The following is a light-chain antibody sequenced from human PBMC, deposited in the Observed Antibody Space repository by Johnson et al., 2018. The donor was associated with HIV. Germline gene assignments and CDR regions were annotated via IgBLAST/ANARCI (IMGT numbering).Light chain of an antibody. J-gene: IGLJ1*01. CDR3: VGWDSSLSGYV. CDR2: DNN. Sequence: MLTQPPSVSAAPGQKVTISCSGSSSNIGNNYVSWYQQVPRTAPKLLIYDNNKRPSGIPDRFSGSKSGTSATLGITGLQTGDEADYYCVGWDSSLSGYVFGTGTTVTVL. V-gene: IGLV1-51*01. CDR1: SSNIGNNY.